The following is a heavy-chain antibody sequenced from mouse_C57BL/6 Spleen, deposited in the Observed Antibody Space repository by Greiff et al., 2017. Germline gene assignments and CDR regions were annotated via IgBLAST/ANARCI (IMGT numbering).Heavy chain of an antibody. V-gene: IGHV1-81*01. Sequence: QVQLQQSGAELARPGASVKLSCKASGYTFTSYGISWVKQRTGQGLEWIGEFYPRSGNTYYNEKFKGKATLTADKSSSTAYMELRSLTSEDSAVYFCARSRGCSSGYYFDYWGQGTTLTVSS. CDR3: ARSRGCSSGYYFDY. J-gene: IGHJ2*01. CDR2: FYPRSGNT. CDR1: GYTFTSYG. D-gene: IGHD3-3*01.